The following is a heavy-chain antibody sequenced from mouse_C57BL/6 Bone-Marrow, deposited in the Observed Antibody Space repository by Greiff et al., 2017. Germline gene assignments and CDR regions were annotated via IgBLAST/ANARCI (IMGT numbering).Heavy chain of an antibody. Sequence: DVKLVESGGGLVKPGGSLKLSCAASGFTFSDYGMNWVRQAPEKGLEWVAYISSGSSTIYYADTVKGRFTISRDNAKNTLFLQMTSLRSEDTAMYYCAAVDSSGYYYAMDYWGQGTSVTVSS. CDR2: ISSGSSTI. D-gene: IGHD3-2*02. V-gene: IGHV5-17*01. J-gene: IGHJ4*01. CDR3: AAVDSSGYYYAMDY. CDR1: GFTFSDYG.